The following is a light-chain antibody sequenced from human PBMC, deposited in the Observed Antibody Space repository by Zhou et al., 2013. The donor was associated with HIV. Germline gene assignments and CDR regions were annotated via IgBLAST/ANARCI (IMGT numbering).Light chain of an antibody. Sequence: DIVLTQSPGTLSSSPGERATLSCRASQSVVNSYLAWYQQRPGQAPRLLIYDASSRATGIPDRFSGSGSGTDFTLTISRLEPEDFAVYYCQQYGSSPLTFGQGTKVEIK. V-gene: IGKV3-20*01. CDR2: DAS. CDR1: QSVVNSY. CDR3: QQYGSSPLT. J-gene: IGKJ1*01.